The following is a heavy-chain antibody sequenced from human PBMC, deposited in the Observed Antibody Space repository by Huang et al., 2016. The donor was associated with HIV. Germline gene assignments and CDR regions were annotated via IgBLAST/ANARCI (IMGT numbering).Heavy chain of an antibody. CDR1: DYTFNTYG. J-gene: IGHJ3*02. D-gene: IGHD3-10*01. Sequence: VQLVQSESEAKKPGASVKVSCKASDYTFNTYGINWVRQAPGQGLEWMGWISGYNGNTKYAQKSQDRVTLTTDSSTTTAYMELRTLLSDDTAVYYCARQGFGRSDAFDIWGQGTMVSVSS. V-gene: IGHV1-18*01. CDR2: ISGYNGNT. CDR3: ARQGFGRSDAFDI.